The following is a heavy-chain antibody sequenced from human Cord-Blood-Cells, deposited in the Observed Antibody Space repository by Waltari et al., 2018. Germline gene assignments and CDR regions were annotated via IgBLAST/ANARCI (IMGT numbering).Heavy chain of an antibody. D-gene: IGHD3-22*01. CDR2: INHSGST. Sequence: QVQLQQWCAGLLKPSETLSLTCAGYGGSFSGYYWSWIRQPPGKGLEWIGEINHSGSTRYHPSLKSRVTISVDMSKNEFSLKLGSVTAADTAVYYCARGPNYYDSSGYYFDYWGQGTLVTVSS. J-gene: IGHJ4*02. CDR3: ARGPNYYDSSGYYFDY. CDR1: GGSFSGYY. V-gene: IGHV4-34*01.